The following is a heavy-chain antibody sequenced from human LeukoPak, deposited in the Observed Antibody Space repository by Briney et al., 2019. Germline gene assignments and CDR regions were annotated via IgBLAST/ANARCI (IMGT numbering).Heavy chain of an antibody. CDR1: GYTFTSYG. CDR2: ISAYNGNT. V-gene: IGHV1-18*01. CDR3: ATGDNFWSGYDYYYGMDV. Sequence: ASVKVSCKASGYTFTSYGISWVRQAPGQGLEWMGWISAYNGNTNYARKLQGRVTMTTDTSTSTAYMELRSLRSDDTAVYYCATGDNFWSGYDYYYGMDVWGQGTTVTVSS. D-gene: IGHD3-3*01. J-gene: IGHJ6*02.